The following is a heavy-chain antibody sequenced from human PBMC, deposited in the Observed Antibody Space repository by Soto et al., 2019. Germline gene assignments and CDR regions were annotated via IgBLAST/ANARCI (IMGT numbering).Heavy chain of an antibody. J-gene: IGHJ4*02. D-gene: IGHD1-26*01. CDR3: ARTVGAAYYFDF. CDR2: IYTSGSI. CDR1: GDSMTKYY. V-gene: IGHV4-4*07. Sequence: SETLSLTCNVSGDSMTKYYWSWIRQPAGKGLEWIGRIYTSGSINYNPSLKSRVTMSIDTSNKHFSLNLKSVTAADTAVYYCARTVGAAYYFDFWGQGALVTVSS.